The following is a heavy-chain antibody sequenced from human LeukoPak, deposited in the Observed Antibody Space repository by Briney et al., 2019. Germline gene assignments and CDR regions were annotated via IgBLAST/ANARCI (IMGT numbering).Heavy chain of an antibody. Sequence: GASVKVSCKASGYTFTSYGISWVRQAHGQGLEWMGWISAYNGNTNYAQKLQGRVTMTTDTSTTTAYMELRSLTSDDTAVYYCARDPTTQTFDYWGQGTLVTVSS. D-gene: IGHD4-11*01. J-gene: IGHJ4*02. CDR1: GYTFTSYG. V-gene: IGHV1-18*01. CDR2: ISAYNGNT. CDR3: ARDPTTQTFDY.